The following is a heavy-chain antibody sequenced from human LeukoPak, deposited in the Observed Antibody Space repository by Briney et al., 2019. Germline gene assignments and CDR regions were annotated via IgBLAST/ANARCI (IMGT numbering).Heavy chain of an antibody. V-gene: IGHV4-59*01. D-gene: IGHD3-10*01. CDR2: IYYSGST. CDR3: AREGDTMVRGVPGGNWFDP. Sequence: SETLSLTCTVSGGSISSYYWSWIRQPPGKGLDWIGYIYYSGSTNYNPSLKSRVTISVDTSKNQFSLKLSSVTAADTAVYYCAREGDTMVRGVPGGNWFDPWGQGTLVTVSS. CDR1: GGSISSYY. J-gene: IGHJ5*02.